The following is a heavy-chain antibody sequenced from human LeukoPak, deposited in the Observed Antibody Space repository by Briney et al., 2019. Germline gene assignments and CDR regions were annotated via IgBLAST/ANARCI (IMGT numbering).Heavy chain of an antibody. D-gene: IGHD3-10*01. Sequence: PSETLSLTCAVYGGSFSGYYWSWIRQPPGKGLEWIGEINHSGSTNYNPSLKSRVTISVDTSKNQFSLKLSSVTAADTAVYYCASISVRGDYLGQGTLVTVSS. CDR3: ASISVRGDY. CDR1: GGSFSGYY. J-gene: IGHJ4*02. CDR2: INHSGST. V-gene: IGHV4-34*01.